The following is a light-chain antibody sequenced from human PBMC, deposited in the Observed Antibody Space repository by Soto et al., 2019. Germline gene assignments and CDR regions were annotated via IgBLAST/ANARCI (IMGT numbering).Light chain of an antibody. J-gene: IGLJ3*02. CDR3: CSYAGSSTLV. V-gene: IGLV2-23*02. CDR2: EVS. Sequence: QSALTQPASVSGSPGQSITISCTGTSSDVGSYNLVSWYQQHPGKAPKLMIYEVSKRPSGVSNRFSGSKSGNTASLTISGPPAEDEADYYCCSYAGSSTLVFGGGTKLTVL. CDR1: SSDVGSYNL.